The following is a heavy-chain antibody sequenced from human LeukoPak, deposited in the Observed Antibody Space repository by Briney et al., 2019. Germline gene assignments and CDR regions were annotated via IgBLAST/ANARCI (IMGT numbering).Heavy chain of an antibody. CDR3: ARENMYDSSDYYGWSGYYDH. CDR2: ISGGDT. J-gene: IGHJ4*02. D-gene: IGHD3-22*01. Sequence: PGGSLRLSCTASGFTLNNDAMSWVRQAPGKGLEWVSAISGGDTYYAGSVKGRFTISRDNSKNTLYLQMNSLRAEDTAIYYCARENMYDSSDYYGWSGYYDHWGQGTLVTVSS. V-gene: IGHV3-23*01. CDR1: GFTLNNDA.